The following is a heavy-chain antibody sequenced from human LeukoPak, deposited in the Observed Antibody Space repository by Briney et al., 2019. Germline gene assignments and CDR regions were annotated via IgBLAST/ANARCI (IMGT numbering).Heavy chain of an antibody. CDR2: MNPNSGNT. D-gene: IGHD4-17*01. J-gene: IGHJ3*02. V-gene: IGHV1-8*03. CDR3: ARRQIGWSDYGDYSCFICAFDI. Sequence: ASVKVSCKASGYTFTSYDINWVRQATGQGLEWMGWMNPNSGNTGYAQKFQGRVTITRNTSISTAYMELSSLRSEDTAVYYCARRQIGWSDYGDYSCFICAFDIWGQGTMVTVSS. CDR1: GYTFTSYD.